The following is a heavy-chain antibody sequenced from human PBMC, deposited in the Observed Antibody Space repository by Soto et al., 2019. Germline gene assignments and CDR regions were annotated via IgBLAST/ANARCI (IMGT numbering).Heavy chain of an antibody. CDR2: IYYSGST. CDR3: ARGLYYYDSSGYYSP. J-gene: IGHJ5*02. CDR1: GGSLSSYY. V-gene: IGHV4-59*01. D-gene: IGHD3-22*01. Sequence: PSETLSLTCVVSGGSLSSYYWSWIRQPPGKGLEWIGYIYYSGSTNYNPSLKSRVTISVDTSKNQFSLKLSSVTAADTAVYYCARGLYYYDSSGYYSPWGQGTLVTVSS.